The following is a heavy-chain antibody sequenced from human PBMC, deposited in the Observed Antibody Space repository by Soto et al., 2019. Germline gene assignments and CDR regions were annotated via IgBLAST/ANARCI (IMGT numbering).Heavy chain of an antibody. CDR3: ARGREGRLPAFDI. Sequence: GGSLRLSCAASGFSFSTYWMTWVRQAPGKGLEWVANIKQDGSEKYYVDSVKGRFTISRDNAKNSLYLQMNSLRAEDTAVYYCARGREGRLPAFDIWGQGIMVTVSS. D-gene: IGHD4-17*01. J-gene: IGHJ3*02. CDR2: IKQDGSEK. CDR1: GFSFSTYW. V-gene: IGHV3-7*01.